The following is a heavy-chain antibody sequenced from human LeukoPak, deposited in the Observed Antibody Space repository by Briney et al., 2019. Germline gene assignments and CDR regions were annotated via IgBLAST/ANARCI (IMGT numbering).Heavy chain of an antibody. CDR3: ATLIDDYVWGSYRYRDYFDY. V-gene: IGHV4-34*01. CDR2: INHSGST. D-gene: IGHD3-16*02. J-gene: IGHJ4*02. Sequence: SETLSPTCAVYGGSFSGYYWSWIRQPPGKGLEWIGEINHSGSTNYNPSLKSRVTISVDTSKNQFSLKLSSVTAADTAVYYCATLIDDYVWGSYRYRDYFDYWGQGTLVTVSS. CDR1: GGSFSGYY.